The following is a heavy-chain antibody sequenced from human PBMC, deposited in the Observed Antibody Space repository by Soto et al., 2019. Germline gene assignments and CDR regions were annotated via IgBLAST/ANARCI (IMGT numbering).Heavy chain of an antibody. V-gene: IGHV1-69*02. D-gene: IGHD2-21*01. CDR3: ASNSVAYCGGDCYSGYAD. Sequence: QVQLVQSGAEVKKPGSSVKVSCTASGGTFSSYTISWVRQAPGQGLEWMGRIIPILGIANYAQKFQGRVTITADKSTSTAYMELSSLRSEDTAVYYCASNSVAYCGGDCYSGYADWGQGTLVTVSS. CDR2: IIPILGIA. CDR1: GGTFSSYT. J-gene: IGHJ4*02.